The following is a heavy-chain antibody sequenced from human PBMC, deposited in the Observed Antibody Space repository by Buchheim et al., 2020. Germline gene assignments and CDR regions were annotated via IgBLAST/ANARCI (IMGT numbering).Heavy chain of an antibody. V-gene: IGHV3-30*04. D-gene: IGHD3-3*01. CDR2: ISYDGSNK. CDR1: GFTFSSYA. Sequence: QVQLVESGGGVVQPGRSLRLSCAASGFTFSSYAMHWVRQAPGKGLEWVAVISYDGSNKYYADSVKGRFTISRDNSKNTLYLQMNSLRAEDTAVYYCARGYRGDFWSGDFLDYWGQGTL. J-gene: IGHJ4*02. CDR3: ARGYRGDFWSGDFLDY.